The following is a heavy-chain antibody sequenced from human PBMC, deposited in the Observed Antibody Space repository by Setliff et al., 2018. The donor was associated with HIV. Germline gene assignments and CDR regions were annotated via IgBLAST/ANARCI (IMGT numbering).Heavy chain of an antibody. V-gene: IGHV1-69*10. CDR2: IIPISDMT. Sequence: SVKVSCKASGGTFTNYIYSWVRQAPGQGLEWMGGIIPISDMTHYAQHFQGRVTITADTATSTAYMELTSLGSDDTAIYFCAGAPFRIMSAHYRTLDYWGQGTLVTVPQ. J-gene: IGHJ4*02. CDR3: AGAPFRIMSAHYRTLDY. D-gene: IGHD3-9*01. CDR1: GGTFTNYI.